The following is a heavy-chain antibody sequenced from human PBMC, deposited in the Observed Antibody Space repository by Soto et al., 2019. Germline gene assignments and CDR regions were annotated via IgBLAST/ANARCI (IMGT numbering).Heavy chain of an antibody. CDR1: GFTFDDYA. CDR2: ITWNSGSI. Sequence: GGSLRLSCAASGFTFDDYAMHWVRQAPGKGLEWVSGITWNSGSIGYADSVKGRFTISRDNAKNSLYLQMNSLRAEDTAFYYCAKDISSVLRYFSVWGQGTTVTVSS. J-gene: IGHJ6*02. V-gene: IGHV3-9*01. CDR3: AKDISSVLRYFSV. D-gene: IGHD3-9*01.